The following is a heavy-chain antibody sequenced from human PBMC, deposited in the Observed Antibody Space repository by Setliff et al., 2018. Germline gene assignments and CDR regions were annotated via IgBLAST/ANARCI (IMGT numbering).Heavy chain of an antibody. J-gene: IGHJ4*02. CDR3: VRDRSGDYAFDF. CDR2: IKQDGL. CDR1: GFTFSSYW. D-gene: IGHD4-17*01. Sequence: GGSLRLSCAASGFTFSSYWMSWVRQAPGKGLEWVANIKQDGLYYADSVRGRFTVSRDNAKESLYLQMNNLGAEDTAVYFCVRDRSGDYAFDFWGQGTLVTVSS. V-gene: IGHV3-7*01.